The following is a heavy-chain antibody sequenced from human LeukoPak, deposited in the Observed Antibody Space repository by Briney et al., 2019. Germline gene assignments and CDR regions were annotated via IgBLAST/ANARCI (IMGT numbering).Heavy chain of an antibody. CDR2: IGSGGTTI. Sequence: GGSLRLSCAASGFPFSRYRMNWVRQAPGKGLEWVSYIGSGGTTIYYAGSVKGRFTISRDNAKNSLYLQMNGLRAEDTAVYYCARSRNTIFESWFDPWGQGTLVTVSS. V-gene: IGHV3-48*01. CDR3: ARSRNTIFESWFDP. CDR1: GFPFSRYR. J-gene: IGHJ5*02. D-gene: IGHD3-3*01.